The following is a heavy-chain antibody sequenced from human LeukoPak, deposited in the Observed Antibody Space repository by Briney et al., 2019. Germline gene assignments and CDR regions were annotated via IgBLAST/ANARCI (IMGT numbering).Heavy chain of an antibody. Sequence: ASVKVSCKVSGYTLTELSMHWVRQAPGKELEWMGGFDPEDGETIYAQKFQGRVTMTEDTSTDTAYMELSSLRSEDTAVYYCATGYYYDSSGYYLYYFDYWGQGTLVTVSS. CDR1: GYTLTELS. J-gene: IGHJ4*02. CDR2: FDPEDGET. D-gene: IGHD3-22*01. CDR3: ATGYYYDSSGYYLYYFDY. V-gene: IGHV1-24*01.